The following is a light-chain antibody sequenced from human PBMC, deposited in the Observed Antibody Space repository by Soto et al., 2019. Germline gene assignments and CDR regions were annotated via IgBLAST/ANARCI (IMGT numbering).Light chain of an antibody. V-gene: IGLV4-69*01. CDR3: QTWGTDTVV. Sequence: QPVLTQSPSASASLGASVKLTCTLSSGHSSYAIAWHQQQPEKGPRYLMNVNSDGSHSKGDGIPDRFSGSRSGAERYLTISSLQSEDEADYYCQTWGTDTVVFGGGTKLTVL. CDR1: SGHSSYA. CDR2: VNSDGSH. J-gene: IGLJ2*01.